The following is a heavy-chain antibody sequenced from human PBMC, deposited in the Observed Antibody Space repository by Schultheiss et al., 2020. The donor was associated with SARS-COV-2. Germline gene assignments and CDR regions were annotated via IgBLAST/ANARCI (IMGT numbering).Heavy chain of an antibody. D-gene: IGHD6-13*01. CDR1: GGSISSGSYY. J-gene: IGHJ4*02. Sequence: SETLSLTCTVSGGSISSGSYYWSWIRQPAGKGLEWIGRIYTSGSTNYNPSLKSRVTISVDKSKNQFSLKLSSVTAADTAVYYCARDLAAAAPGDYWGQGTLVTVSS. CDR3: ARDLAAAAPGDY. V-gene: IGHV4-61*02. CDR2: IYTSGST.